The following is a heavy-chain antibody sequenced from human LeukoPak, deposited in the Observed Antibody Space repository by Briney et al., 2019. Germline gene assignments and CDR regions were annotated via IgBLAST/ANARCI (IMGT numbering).Heavy chain of an antibody. Sequence: SETLSLTCSVSGGSISNYYWSWIRQPPGKGLEWIGYIYYRGNTIYNPSLKSRVTMSVDTSKNQFSLKLSSVTAADTAVYYCARDSGYGSGSYPWYFDLWGRGTLVTVSS. J-gene: IGHJ2*01. CDR2: IYYRGNT. CDR1: GGSISNYY. V-gene: IGHV4-59*12. D-gene: IGHD3-10*01. CDR3: ARDSGYGSGSYPWYFDL.